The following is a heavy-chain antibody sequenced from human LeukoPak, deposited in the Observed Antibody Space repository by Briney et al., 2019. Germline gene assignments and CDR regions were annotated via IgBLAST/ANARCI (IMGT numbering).Heavy chain of an antibody. D-gene: IGHD3-22*01. Sequence: ASVKVSCKASGYTFTGYYMHWVRQAPGQGLEWMGWINPNSGGTNYAQKFQDRVTMTRDTSISTAYMELSRLRSDDTAVYYCARDRDDSSGYYRETLFDYWGQGTLVTVSS. CDR3: ARDRDDSSGYYRETLFDY. V-gene: IGHV1-2*02. CDR1: GYTFTGYY. CDR2: INPNSGGT. J-gene: IGHJ4*02.